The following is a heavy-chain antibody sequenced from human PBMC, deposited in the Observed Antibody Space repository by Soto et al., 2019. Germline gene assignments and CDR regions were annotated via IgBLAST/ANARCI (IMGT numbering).Heavy chain of an antibody. CDR2: ISTYNGKT. J-gene: IGHJ3*01. CDR3: ARLVTEGATFREDAFDL. CDR1: GYTFTSHG. Sequence: QVHLVQSGGEVKNPGASVKVSCKPSGYTFTSHGLSWVRQAPGQGLEWMGWISTYNGKTDYAQKFQGRITMTADTRTTTGYMELRSMRSDDTAVYYCARLVTEGATFREDAFDLWGQGTKVTVSS. V-gene: IGHV1-18*01. D-gene: IGHD1-26*01.